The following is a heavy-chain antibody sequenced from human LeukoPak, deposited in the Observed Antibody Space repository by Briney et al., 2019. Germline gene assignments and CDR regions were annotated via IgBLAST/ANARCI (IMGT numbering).Heavy chain of an antibody. D-gene: IGHD3-10*02. V-gene: IGHV1-2*02. CDR2: MNPNVGGA. CDR1: GHTFTGYY. J-gene: IGHJ4*02. Sequence: ASVKVSCKPSGHTFTGYYVYWVRQAPGQGLEWMGWMNPNVGGANFPQKFQGRVTVTSDPAISAAYMELRRLRSDDTAVYYCARGVFGESLESWGQGTLVTVSS. CDR3: ARGVFGESLES.